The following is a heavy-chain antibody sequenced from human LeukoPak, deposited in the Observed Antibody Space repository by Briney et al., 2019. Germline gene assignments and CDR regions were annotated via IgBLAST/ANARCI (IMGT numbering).Heavy chain of an antibody. V-gene: IGHV4-38-2*02. CDR2: IYHSGST. CDR3: ARDSHYGSGSTPYDWFDP. Sequence: SETLSLTCTVSGYSISSGYYWGWIRQPPGKGLEWIGSIYHSGSTYYNPSLKSRVTISVDTSKNQFSLKLSSVTAADTAVYYCARDSHYGSGSTPYDWFDPWGQGTLVTVSS. CDR1: GYSISSGYY. J-gene: IGHJ5*02. D-gene: IGHD3-10*01.